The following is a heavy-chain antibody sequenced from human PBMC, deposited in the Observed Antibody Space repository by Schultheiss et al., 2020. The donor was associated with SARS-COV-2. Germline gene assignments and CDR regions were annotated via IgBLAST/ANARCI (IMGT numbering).Heavy chain of an antibody. CDR3: ARRTLYSYGVNWYFDL. V-gene: IGHV3-23*01. CDR1: GFTFSGSA. J-gene: IGHJ2*01. Sequence: GESLKISCAASGFTFSGSAMHWVRQAPGKGLAWVSGISGSGGRPYYADSVKGRFTISRDNSKNTLYLQMNSLRAEDTAVYYCARRTLYSYGVNWYFDLWGRGTLVTVSS. CDR2: ISGSGGRP. D-gene: IGHD5-18*01.